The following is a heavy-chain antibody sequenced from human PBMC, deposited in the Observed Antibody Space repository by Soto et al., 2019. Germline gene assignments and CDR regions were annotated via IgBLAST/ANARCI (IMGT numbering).Heavy chain of an antibody. CDR1: GFTFSSYA. D-gene: IGHD1-7*01. CDR2: ISGSGGST. V-gene: IGHV3-23*01. J-gene: IGHJ5*02. CDR3: AKDLDNWNYFPFDP. Sequence: PVGSLRLSCAASGFTFSSYAMSWVRQAPGKGLEWVSAISGSGGSTYYADSVKGRFTISRDNSKNTLYLQMNSLRAEDTAVYYCAKDLDNWNYFPFDPWGQGTLVTVSS.